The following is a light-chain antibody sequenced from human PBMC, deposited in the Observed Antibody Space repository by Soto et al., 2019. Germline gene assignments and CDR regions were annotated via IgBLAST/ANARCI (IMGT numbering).Light chain of an antibody. V-gene: IGKV1-12*02. CDR3: QQANGDPWT. J-gene: IGKJ1*01. Sequence: DIQMTQSPSSGSASVGDRVTISGRVSHDVRSWLAWYQQKPGKAPNLLIYGASTLQSGVPSRFSGSGSGTDFTLTISSLQPEDFATYYCQQANGDPWTFGQGTKVEIK. CDR2: GAS. CDR1: HDVRSW.